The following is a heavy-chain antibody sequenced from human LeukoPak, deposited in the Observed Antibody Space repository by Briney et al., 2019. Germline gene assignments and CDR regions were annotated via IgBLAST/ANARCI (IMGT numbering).Heavy chain of an antibody. D-gene: IGHD3-10*01. J-gene: IGHJ4*02. CDR2: ISGSGGTT. CDR1: GFTFSSYG. V-gene: IGHV3-23*01. CDR3: AKGSGNGYGSGPFDY. Sequence: GGSLRLSCAASGFTFSSYGMSWVRQAPGMGLEWVSAISGSGGTTYYADSVRGRFTISRDNSKNTVSLQMSSLRAEDTALYYCAKGSGNGYGSGPFDYWGQGTLVTVSS.